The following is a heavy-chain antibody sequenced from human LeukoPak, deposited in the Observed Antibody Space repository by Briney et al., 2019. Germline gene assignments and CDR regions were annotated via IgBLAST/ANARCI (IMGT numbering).Heavy chain of an antibody. D-gene: IGHD3-22*01. CDR3: RGYYYGRQYYLDY. CDR1: GGSISSGGYS. CDR2: IYHSGST. Sequence: TLSLTCAVSGGSISSGGYSWSWIRQPPGKGLEWIGYIYHSGSTYYNPSLKSRVTISVDRSKNQFSLKLSSVTAADTAVYYCRGYYYGRQYYLDYWGQGTLVTVSS. V-gene: IGHV4-30-2*01. J-gene: IGHJ4*02.